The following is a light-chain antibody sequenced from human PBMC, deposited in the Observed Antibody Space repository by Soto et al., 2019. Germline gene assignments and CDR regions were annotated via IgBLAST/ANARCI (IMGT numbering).Light chain of an antibody. CDR1: QDISSW. Sequence: DIQMTQSPSSVSASVGDRVTITCRASQDISSWFAWYQQKPGKAPKLLIYAASILQSGVPSRFSGSGSGTDFTLTINSLQPEDFATYYCQQANSFPYTFGQGTKLDIK. V-gene: IGKV1-12*01. CDR3: QQANSFPYT. J-gene: IGKJ2*01. CDR2: AAS.